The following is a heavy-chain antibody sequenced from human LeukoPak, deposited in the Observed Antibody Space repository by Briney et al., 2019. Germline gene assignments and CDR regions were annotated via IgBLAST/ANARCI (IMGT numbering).Heavy chain of an antibody. CDR3: ARARGTIFGVVPTFDS. Sequence: GGSLRLSCAASGFTFSSYAMSWVRQAPGKGLEWVSAISGSGGSTYYADSVKGRFTISRDNAKNSLYLQMNSLRAEDTAVYYCARARGTIFGVVPTFDSWGQGTLVTVSS. J-gene: IGHJ4*02. V-gene: IGHV3-23*01. CDR2: ISGSGGST. CDR1: GFTFSSYA. D-gene: IGHD3-3*01.